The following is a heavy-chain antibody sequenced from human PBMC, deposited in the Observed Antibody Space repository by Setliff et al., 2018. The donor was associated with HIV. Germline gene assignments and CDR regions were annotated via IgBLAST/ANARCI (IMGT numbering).Heavy chain of an antibody. CDR3: ARGPSGGGFYYMDV. CDR2: VFYTGSA. D-gene: IGHD2-15*01. V-gene: IGHV4-59*01. CDR1: GDSFSNYY. Sequence: SETLSLTCTVSGDSFSNYYWSWIRQPPGKGLEWIGYVFYTGSATYNPSLKSRVSISVDRSTNRFSLMLHSVTAADTAVYYCARGPSGGGFYYMDVWGKGTKVTVSS. J-gene: IGHJ6*03.